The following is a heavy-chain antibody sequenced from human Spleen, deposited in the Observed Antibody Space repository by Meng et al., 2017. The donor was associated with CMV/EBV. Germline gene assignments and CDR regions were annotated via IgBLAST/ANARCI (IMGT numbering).Heavy chain of an antibody. J-gene: IGHJ3*02. CDR2: IRYDGSNK. V-gene: IGHV3-30*02. CDR1: GFTFSSYG. CDR3: TTASGSYSDAFDI. D-gene: IGHD1-26*01. Sequence: GGSLRLSCAASGFTFSSYGMHWVRQAPGKGLEWVAFIRYDGSNKYYADSVKGRFTISRDNSKNTLYLQMNSLKTEDTAVYYCTTASGSYSDAFDIWGQGTMVTVSS.